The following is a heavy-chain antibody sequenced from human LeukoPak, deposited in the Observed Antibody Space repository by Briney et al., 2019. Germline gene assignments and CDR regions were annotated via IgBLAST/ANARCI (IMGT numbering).Heavy chain of an antibody. J-gene: IGHJ3*02. CDR1: GGSISSGSYY. V-gene: IGHV4-61*02. D-gene: IGHD1-7*01. CDR3: ARLITGTTTAFDI. Sequence: SETLSLTSTVSGGSISSGSYYWSWIRQPAGKGLEWIGRIYTSGSTNYNPSLKSRVTISVDTSKNQFSLKLSSVTAADTAVYYCARLITGTTTAFDIWGQGTMVTVSS. CDR2: IYTSGST.